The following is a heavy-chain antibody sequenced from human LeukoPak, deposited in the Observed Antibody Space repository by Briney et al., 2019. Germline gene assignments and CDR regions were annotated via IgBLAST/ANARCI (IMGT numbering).Heavy chain of an antibody. V-gene: IGHV3-48*02. J-gene: IGHJ4*02. D-gene: IGHD6-6*01. CDR1: GFTFSSYS. CDR3: AASSSDDAGMDY. CDR2: ISSSSSTI. Sequence: PGGSLRLSCAASGFTFSSYSMNWVRQAPGKGLEWVSYISSSSSTIYYADSVKGRFTISRDNAKNSLYLQMNSLRDEDTAVYYCAASSSDDAGMDYWGQGTLATVSS.